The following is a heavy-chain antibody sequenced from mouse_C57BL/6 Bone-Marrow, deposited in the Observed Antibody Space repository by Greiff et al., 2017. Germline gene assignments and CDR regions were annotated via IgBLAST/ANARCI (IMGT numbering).Heavy chain of an antibody. Sequence: QVQLQQSGAELVKPGASVKLSCKASGYTFTEYTIHWVKQRSGQGLEWIGWFYPGSGSIKYNEKFKDKATLTADKSSSTVYMELSRLTSEDSAVYFCARHEEGDLVYDGYYGAWFAYWGQGTLVTVSA. J-gene: IGHJ3*01. CDR2: FYPGSGSI. D-gene: IGHD2-3*01. CDR1: GYTFTEYT. V-gene: IGHV1-62-2*01. CDR3: ARHEEGDLVYDGYYGAWFAY.